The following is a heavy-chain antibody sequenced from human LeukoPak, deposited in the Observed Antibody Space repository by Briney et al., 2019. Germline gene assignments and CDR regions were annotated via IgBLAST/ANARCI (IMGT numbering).Heavy chain of an antibody. CDR2: INHSGST. CDR3: ASGSGGGGTHYYYYYYMDV. CDR1: GGSFSGYC. V-gene: IGHV4-34*01. D-gene: IGHD1-7*01. Sequence: SETLSLTCAVYGGSFSGYCWSWIRQPPGKGLEWIGEINHSGSTNYNPSLKSRVTISVDTSKNQFSLKLSSVTAADTAVYYCASGSGGGGTHYYYYYYMDVWGKGTTVTVSS. J-gene: IGHJ6*03.